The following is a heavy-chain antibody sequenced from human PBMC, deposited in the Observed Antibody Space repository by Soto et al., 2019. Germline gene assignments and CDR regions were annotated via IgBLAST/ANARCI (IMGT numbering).Heavy chain of an antibody. V-gene: IGHV1-18*04. J-gene: IGHJ4*02. CDR1: GYTFTSYG. D-gene: IGHD5-18*01. CDR3: AREAVVDTAIFLYDY. CDR2: ISAYTGNT. Sequence: QVQLVQSGAEVKKPGASVKVSCKASGYTFTSYGISWVRQAPGQGLEWMGWISAYTGNTNYAQKLQGRVTMTTDTSTSTASMELRSLRSDDTAVYSCAREAVVDTAIFLYDYWGQGTLVTVSS.